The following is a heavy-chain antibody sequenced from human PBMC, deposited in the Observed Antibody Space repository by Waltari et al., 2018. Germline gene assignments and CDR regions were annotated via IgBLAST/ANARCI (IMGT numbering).Heavy chain of an antibody. V-gene: IGHV3-53*02. D-gene: IGHD2-21*01. J-gene: IGHJ2*01. CDR3: ARDKSGDPYWFFDL. Sequence: EEQLAETGGGLIRTGGSLRLSCAASGFDISTNYMTWVRQAPGKGLEWGSVIYRSGSTYYTDAVKGRFTISRDNSKNTLYRQMSTLRDEDTAVYYCARDKSGDPYWFFDLWGRGTLVTVSS. CDR1: GFDISTNY. CDR2: IYRSGST.